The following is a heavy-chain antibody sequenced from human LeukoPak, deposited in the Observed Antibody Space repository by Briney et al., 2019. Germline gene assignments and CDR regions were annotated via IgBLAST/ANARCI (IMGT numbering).Heavy chain of an antibody. D-gene: IGHD6-13*01. CDR1: GFTFTSSA. J-gene: IGHJ5*02. CDR2: IVVGSGNT. V-gene: IGHV1-58*01. Sequence: SVKVSCKASGFTFTSSAVQWVRQARGHRLEWIGWIVVGSGNTNYAQKFQERVTITRDMSTSTAYMELSSLRSEDTAVYYCAAKGIAAAGTRRWFDPWGQGTLVTVSS. CDR3: AAKGIAAAGTRRWFDP.